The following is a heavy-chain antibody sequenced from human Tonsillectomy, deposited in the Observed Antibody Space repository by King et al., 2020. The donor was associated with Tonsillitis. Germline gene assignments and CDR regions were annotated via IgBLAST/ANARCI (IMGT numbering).Heavy chain of an antibody. CDR1: GFTFRNFV. Sequence: VQLVESGGGWVQPWGSLRLSCPASGFTFRNFVMSLFRQASGMGLAWVSAITGSGDRVNYAYSVKGRFTISRDNSKNTLYLQMTSLRAEDTAVYYCAKGAGSFWYNWFDPWGQGTLVTVSS. CDR2: ITGSGDRV. CDR3: AKGAGSFWYNWFDP. J-gene: IGHJ5*02. V-gene: IGHV3-23*04. D-gene: IGHD1-26*01.